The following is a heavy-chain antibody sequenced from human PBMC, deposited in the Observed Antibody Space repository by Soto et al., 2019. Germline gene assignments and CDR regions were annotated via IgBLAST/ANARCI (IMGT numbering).Heavy chain of an antibody. CDR2: IYYGGST. J-gene: IGHJ4*02. D-gene: IGHD5-12*01. CDR3: ASSGGYDYGSSRRFDY. V-gene: IGHV4-59*01. Sequence: SETLSLTCTVSGGSISSYYWSWIRQPPGKGLEWIGYIYYGGSTNYNPSLKSRVTISVDTSKNQFSLKLSSVTAADTAVYYCASSGGYDYGSSRRFDYWGQGTLVTVSS. CDR1: GGSISSYY.